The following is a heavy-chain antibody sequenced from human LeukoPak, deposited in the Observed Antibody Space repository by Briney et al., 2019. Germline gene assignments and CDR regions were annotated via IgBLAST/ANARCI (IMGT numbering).Heavy chain of an antibody. V-gene: IGHV3-48*04. CDR1: RFTFSNYP. D-gene: IGHD3-10*01. CDR3: VRDIRGSYFFDY. CDR2: ISSSSSPI. J-gene: IGHJ4*02. Sequence: PGGSLRLSCVASRFTFSNYPMKWVRQAPGKGLQWISYISSSSSPIYYADSVKGRFTISRDNAQNSLYLQMNSLRAEDTALYYCVRDIRGSYFFDYWGQGTLVTVSS.